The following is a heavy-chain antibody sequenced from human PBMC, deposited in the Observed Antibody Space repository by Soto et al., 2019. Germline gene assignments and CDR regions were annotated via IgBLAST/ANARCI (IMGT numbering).Heavy chain of an antibody. CDR2: IYYSGST. J-gene: IGHJ4*02. CDR1: GGSISSGDYY. Sequence: SETLSLTCTVSGGSISSGDYYWSWIRQPPGKGLEWIGYIYYSGSTYYNPSLKSRVTISVDTSKNQFSLKLSSVTAADTAVYYCARSGYYYDSSGCQYYFDYWGQGTLVTVSS. D-gene: IGHD3-22*01. V-gene: IGHV4-30-4*01. CDR3: ARSGYYYDSSGCQYYFDY.